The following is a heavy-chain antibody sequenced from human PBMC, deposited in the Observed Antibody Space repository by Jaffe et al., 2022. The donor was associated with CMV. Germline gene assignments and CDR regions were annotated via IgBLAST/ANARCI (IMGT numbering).Heavy chain of an antibody. D-gene: IGHD3-22*01. J-gene: IGHJ5*02. Sequence: QVQLQESGPGLVKPSETLSLTCTVSGGSISSYYWSWIRQPAGKGLEWIGRIYTSGSTNYNPSLKSRVTMSVDTSKNQFSLKLSSVTAADTAVYYCARDIRAYYYDSSPQSKVGFDPWGQGTLVTVSS. CDR2: IYTSGST. CDR3: ARDIRAYYYDSSPQSKVGFDP. V-gene: IGHV4-4*07. CDR1: GGSISSYY.